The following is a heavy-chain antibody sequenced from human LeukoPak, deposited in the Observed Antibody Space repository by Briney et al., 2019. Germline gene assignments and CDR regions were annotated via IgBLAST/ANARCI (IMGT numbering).Heavy chain of an antibody. J-gene: IGHJ4*02. CDR3: AKDSISYVLRYSDWLFPVDY. CDR1: GFTFSSYA. V-gene: IGHV3-23*01. CDR2: ISGSGGST. D-gene: IGHD3-9*01. Sequence: GGSLRLSCAASGFTFSSYAMSWVRQAPGKGLEWVSAISGSGGSTYYADSVKGRFTISRDNSKNTLYLQMNSLRAEDTAVYYCAKDSISYVLRYSDWLFPVDYWSQGTLVTVSS.